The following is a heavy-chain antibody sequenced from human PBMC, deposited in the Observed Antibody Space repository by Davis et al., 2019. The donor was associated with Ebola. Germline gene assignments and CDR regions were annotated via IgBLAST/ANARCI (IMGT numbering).Heavy chain of an antibody. CDR3: AKVGGSSWGEFDY. CDR2: ISSSAGTK. J-gene: IGHJ4*02. Sequence: GESLKISCAASGFTFSSYEMNWVRQAPGKGLEWVSYISSSAGTKYYADSVKGRFTISRDNAKNSLYLQMNSLRPEDTALYYCAKVGGSSWGEFDYWGQGTLVTVSS. CDR1: GFTFSSYE. V-gene: IGHV3-48*03. D-gene: IGHD6-13*01.